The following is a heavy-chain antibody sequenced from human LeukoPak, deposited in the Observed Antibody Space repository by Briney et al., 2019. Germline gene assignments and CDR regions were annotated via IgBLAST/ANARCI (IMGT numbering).Heavy chain of an antibody. J-gene: IGHJ4*02. CDR3: ARDRNTDFWSGYYTNYCDY. CDR1: GFTVSSNS. Sequence: AGGSLRLSCTVSGFTVSSNSMSWVRQAPGKGLEWVSFIYSDNTHYSDSVKGRFTISRDNSKNTLYLQMNSLRAEDTAVYYCARDRNTDFWSGYYTNYCDYWGQGTLVTVSS. V-gene: IGHV3-53*01. D-gene: IGHD3-3*01. CDR2: IYSDNT.